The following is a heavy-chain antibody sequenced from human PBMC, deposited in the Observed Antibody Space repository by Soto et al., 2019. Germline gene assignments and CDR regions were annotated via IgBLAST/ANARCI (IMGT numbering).Heavy chain of an antibody. Sequence: SETLSLPCAVSSGSPSRDNWWGWGRQPPRKGLEWIGEIYHSGSTNYNPSLKSRVTISVDKSKNQFSLKLSSVTAADTAVYYCASRRVRGDYYYYYMDVWGKGTTVTVSS. D-gene: IGHD3-10*01. V-gene: IGHV4-4*02. CDR2: IYHSGST. J-gene: IGHJ6*03. CDR1: SGSPSRDNW. CDR3: ASRRVRGDYYYYYMDV.